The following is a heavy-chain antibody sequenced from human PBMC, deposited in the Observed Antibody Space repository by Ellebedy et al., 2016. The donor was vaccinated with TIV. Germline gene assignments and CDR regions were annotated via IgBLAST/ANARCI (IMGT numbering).Heavy chain of an antibody. V-gene: IGHV1-2*02. CDR1: GYTFTGYY. Sequence: ASVKVSXXASGYTFTGYYMHWVRQAPGQGLEWMGWINPNSGGTNYAQKFQGRVTMTRDTSISTAYMELSRLRSDDTAVYYCARPGGLEWLFGEHYFDSWGQGTLVTVSS. CDR3: ARPGGLEWLFGEHYFDS. D-gene: IGHD3-3*01. CDR2: INPNSGGT. J-gene: IGHJ4*02.